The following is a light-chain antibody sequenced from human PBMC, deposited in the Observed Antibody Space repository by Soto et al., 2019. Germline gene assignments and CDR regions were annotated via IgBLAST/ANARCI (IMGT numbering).Light chain of an antibody. CDR3: QETYSIPYT. V-gene: IGKV1-39*01. CDR1: QSISDY. Sequence: DIQMTQSPSSLSASVGDRVTITCRASQSISDYLNWYQQKPGTAPKLLIYGASSLQSGVPSRFSGSGSGTDFTLTISSLQPEDFATYYCQETYSIPYTFGQGTKLEIK. CDR2: GAS. J-gene: IGKJ2*01.